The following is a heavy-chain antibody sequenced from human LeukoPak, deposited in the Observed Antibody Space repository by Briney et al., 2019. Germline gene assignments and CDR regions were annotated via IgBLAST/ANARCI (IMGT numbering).Heavy chain of an antibody. D-gene: IGHD6-19*01. CDR3: AKERYSSGWYCDY. CDR1: GFTFSSYG. CDR2: ISYDGSNK. Sequence: GRSLRLSCAASGFTFSSYGMHWVRQAPGKGLEWVAVISYDGSNKYYADSVKGRFTISRDNSKTTLYLQMNSLRAEDTAVYYCAKERYSSGWYCDYWGQGTLVTVSS. V-gene: IGHV3-30*18. J-gene: IGHJ4*02.